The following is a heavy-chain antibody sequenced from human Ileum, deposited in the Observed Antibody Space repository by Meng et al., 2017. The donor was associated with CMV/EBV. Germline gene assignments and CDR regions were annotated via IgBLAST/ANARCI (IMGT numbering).Heavy chain of an antibody. J-gene: IGHJ4*02. Sequence: QVQQQAPGPRLVKPSEPLSLRCAVSGDSISSGRHFWGWIRQAPGKGLEWIATIHYTETTHYNPSLKSRITISVDTSKNQISLKVNSVTAADTAMYYCAADISTAWFYYWGQGTLVTASS. CDR1: GDSISSGRHF. CDR3: AADISTAWFYY. D-gene: IGHD2-2*01. V-gene: IGHV4-39*07. CDR2: IHYTETT.